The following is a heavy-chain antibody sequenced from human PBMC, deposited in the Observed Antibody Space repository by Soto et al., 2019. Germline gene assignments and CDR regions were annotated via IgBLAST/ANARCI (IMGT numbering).Heavy chain of an antibody. CDR3: ASGASRWYAYVFDS. CDR2: IIPYYNTL. Sequence: QAQVVQSGAEVRKPGSSVKLSCKASEGTFNSYAIAWVRQAPRQGLEWMGGIIPYYNTLNYAQKFQDRVTITADDSTNTVYMELSSLRSDDTAVYFCASGASRWYAYVFDSWAQGTLVTVSS. V-gene: IGHV1-69*01. CDR1: EGTFNSYA. D-gene: IGHD6-13*01. J-gene: IGHJ4*02.